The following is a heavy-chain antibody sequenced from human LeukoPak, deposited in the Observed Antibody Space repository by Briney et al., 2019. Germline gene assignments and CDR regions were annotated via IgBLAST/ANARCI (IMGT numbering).Heavy chain of an antibody. V-gene: IGHV1-2*02. CDR1: GYTFTGYY. CDR2: INPNSGGT. Sequence: VASVKVSCKASGYTFTGYYMHWVRQAPGQGLEWMGWINPNSGGTNYAQKFQGRVTMTRDTSISTAYMELSRLRSDDTAVYYCARKIVGATYYFDYWGQGTLVTVSS. J-gene: IGHJ4*02. D-gene: IGHD1-26*01. CDR3: ARKIVGATYYFDY.